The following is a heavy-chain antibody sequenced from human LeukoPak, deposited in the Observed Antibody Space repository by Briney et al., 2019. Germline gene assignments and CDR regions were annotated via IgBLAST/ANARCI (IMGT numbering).Heavy chain of an antibody. CDR2: ISSSGSTI. CDR1: GFTFSSYE. Sequence: GGSLRLSCAASGFTFSSYEMNWVRQAPGKGLEWVSYISSSGSTIYYADSVKGRFTISRDNSKNSLYLQMNSLRAEDTALYYCAKDDCSSTSCSEYYFDYWGQGTLVTVSS. CDR3: AKDDCSSTSCSEYYFDY. V-gene: IGHV3-48*03. D-gene: IGHD2-2*01. J-gene: IGHJ4*02.